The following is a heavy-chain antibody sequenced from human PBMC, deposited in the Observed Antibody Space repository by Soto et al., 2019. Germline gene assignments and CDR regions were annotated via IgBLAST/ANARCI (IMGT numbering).Heavy chain of an antibody. Sequence: SETLSLTCTVSGGSISSSSYYWGWIRQPPGKGLERIGSIYYSGSTYYNPSLKSRVTISVDTSKNQFSLKLSSVTAADTAVYYCARQDERMNYYDSSGYQNWFDPWGQGTLVTVSS. J-gene: IGHJ5*02. V-gene: IGHV4-39*01. D-gene: IGHD3-22*01. CDR3: ARQDERMNYYDSSGYQNWFDP. CDR2: IYYSGST. CDR1: GGSISSSSYY.